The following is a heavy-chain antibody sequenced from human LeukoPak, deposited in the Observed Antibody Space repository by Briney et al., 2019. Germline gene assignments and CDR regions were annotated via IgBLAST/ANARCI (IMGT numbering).Heavy chain of an antibody. Sequence: GGSLRLSCAASGFTFDDYGMSWVRQAPGKGLEWVSYISTSGSTIYYADSVKGRFTISRDNAKRSLYLQMNSLRAEDTAVYYCARGPYSSSSYFDYWGQGTLVTVSS. CDR3: ARGPYSSSSYFDY. V-gene: IGHV3-48*03. D-gene: IGHD6-6*01. J-gene: IGHJ4*02. CDR2: ISTSGSTI. CDR1: GFTFDDYG.